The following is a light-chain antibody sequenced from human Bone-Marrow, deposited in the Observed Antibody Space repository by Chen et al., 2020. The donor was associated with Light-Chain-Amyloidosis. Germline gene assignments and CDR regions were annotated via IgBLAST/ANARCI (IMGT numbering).Light chain of an antibody. V-gene: IGLV3-21*02. Sequence: SYFLPQPSSVSVAPGPTATIACGGNNIGSTSVHWYQQTPGQAPLLVVYDDSDRPSGIPERLSGSNSGNTATLTISRVEAGDEADYYCQVWDRSSDRPVFGGGTKLTVL. CDR3: QVWDRSSDRPV. J-gene: IGLJ3*02. CDR1: NIGSTS. CDR2: DDS.